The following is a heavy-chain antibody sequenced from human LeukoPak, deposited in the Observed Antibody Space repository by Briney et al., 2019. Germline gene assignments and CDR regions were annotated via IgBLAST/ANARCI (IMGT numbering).Heavy chain of an antibody. Sequence: GGSLKLSCAASGFTFSGSAMHWVRQASGKGLEWAGRIRSKANSYATAYAASVKGRFTISRDDSKNTAYLQMNSLRAEDTAVYYCARDPYSGNYYAYYYYYMDVWGKGTTVTVSS. V-gene: IGHV3-73*01. CDR1: GFTFSGSA. D-gene: IGHD1-26*01. J-gene: IGHJ6*03. CDR2: IRSKANSYAT. CDR3: ARDPYSGNYYAYYYYYMDV.